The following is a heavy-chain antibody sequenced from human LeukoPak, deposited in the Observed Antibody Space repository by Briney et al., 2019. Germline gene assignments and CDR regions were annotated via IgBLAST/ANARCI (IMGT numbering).Heavy chain of an antibody. D-gene: IGHD3-22*01. CDR3: ARVDSSGYQANFDY. J-gene: IGHJ4*02. CDR1: AGSISSYY. V-gene: IGHV4-4*07. CDR2: IYTSGST. Sequence: SETLSLTCTVPAGSISSYYWSWIRQPAGKGLEWIGRIYTSGSTNYNPSLKSRVTMSVDTSQNQFSLRLSSVTAADTAVYYCARVDSSGYQANFDYWGQGTLVTVSS.